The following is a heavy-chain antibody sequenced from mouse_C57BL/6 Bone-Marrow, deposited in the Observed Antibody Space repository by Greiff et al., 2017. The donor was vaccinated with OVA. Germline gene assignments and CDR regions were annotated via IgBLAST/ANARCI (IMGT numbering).Heavy chain of an antibody. D-gene: IGHD2-5*01. Sequence: QVQLKESGAELVKPGASVQLSCKASGYTFTEYTIHWVKQRSGQGLEWIGWFYPGSGSIKYNEKFKDKATLTADKSSSTVYMELSRLTSEDSAVYFCARHEDHSKGYYAMDYWGQGTSVTVSS. V-gene: IGHV1-62-2*01. CDR2: FYPGSGSI. J-gene: IGHJ4*01. CDR1: GYTFTEYT. CDR3: ARHEDHSKGYYAMDY.